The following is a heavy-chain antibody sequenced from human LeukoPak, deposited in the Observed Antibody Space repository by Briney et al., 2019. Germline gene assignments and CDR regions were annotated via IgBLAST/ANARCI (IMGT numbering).Heavy chain of an antibody. V-gene: IGHV3-7*01. D-gene: IGHD3-3*01. Sequence: PGGSLRLSCEPSGFSARSFWMTWVRQAPGKGPEWVANINQEGSEKYYGDSVKGRFTISRANAKNTLYLEMNSLRAEDTAVYYCARVRFLEWSDYWGQGTLVTVSS. CDR1: GFSARSFW. J-gene: IGHJ4*02. CDR2: INQEGSEK. CDR3: ARVRFLEWSDY.